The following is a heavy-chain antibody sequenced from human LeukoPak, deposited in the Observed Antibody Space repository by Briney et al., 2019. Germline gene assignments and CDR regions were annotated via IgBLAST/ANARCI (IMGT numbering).Heavy chain of an antibody. CDR2: ISAYNGNT. V-gene: IGHV1-18*01. Sequence: ASVKVSCKASGYTFTSYGISWVRQAPGQGLEWMGWISAYNGNTNYAQKLQGRVTMTTDTSTSTAYMELRSLRSDDTAVYYCARGAPYDSSYYYYYMDVWGKGTTVTVSS. CDR1: GYTFTSYG. D-gene: IGHD3-22*01. J-gene: IGHJ6*03. CDR3: ARGAPYDSSYYYYYMDV.